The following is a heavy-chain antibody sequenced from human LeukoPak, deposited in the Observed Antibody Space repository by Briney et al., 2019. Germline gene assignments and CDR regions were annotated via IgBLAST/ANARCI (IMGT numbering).Heavy chain of an antibody. CDR1: GYTFNKYG. J-gene: IGHJ5*02. Sequence: GASVKVSCKASGYTFNKYGITWVRQAPGQGLEWMGWISAYNGDTNYAQKLQGRVTMTTDTITTTAYMELRSLRSDDTAVYYCARDHSGNWFDPWGQGTLVTVSS. V-gene: IGHV1-18*01. D-gene: IGHD1-26*01. CDR2: ISAYNGDT. CDR3: ARDHSGNWFDP.